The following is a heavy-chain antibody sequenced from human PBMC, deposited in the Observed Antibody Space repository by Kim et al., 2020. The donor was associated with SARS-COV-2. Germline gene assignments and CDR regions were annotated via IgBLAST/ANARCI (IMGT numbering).Heavy chain of an antibody. CDR2: IDCGSGAT. CDR3: LGGYYFDY. Sequence: ASVKVSCKTSGHTFTRDSIHWVRQAPGQRLEWMGGIDCGSGATIYSQKFQGRVTFTTDTSASTAYMELSFLRSEDSAGYYCLGGYYFDYWGQGPLVT. D-gene: IGHD2-15*01. V-gene: IGHV1-3*01. J-gene: IGHJ4*02. CDR1: GHTFTRDS.